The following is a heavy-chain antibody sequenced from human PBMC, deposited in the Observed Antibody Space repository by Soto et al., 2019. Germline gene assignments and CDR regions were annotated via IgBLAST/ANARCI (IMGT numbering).Heavy chain of an antibody. CDR3: ARGAFD. CDR1: GFTLTDDY. V-gene: IGHV3-66*01. CDR2: ISNGGDP. Sequence: GGSLRLSCAASGFTLTDDYMNWVRQAPGKGLEWVSVISNGGDPNYADSVKGRFIISRDSFKNTLYLQMDTLRVEDTAVYYCARGAFDWGQGTLVTVSS. J-gene: IGHJ4*02.